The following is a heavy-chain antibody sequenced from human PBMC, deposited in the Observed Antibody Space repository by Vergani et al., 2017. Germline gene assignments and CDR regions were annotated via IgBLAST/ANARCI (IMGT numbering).Heavy chain of an antibody. J-gene: IGHJ5*02. D-gene: IGHD6-13*01. CDR3: AKCGSSSWYGWFDP. Sequence: EVQLVESGGGLVQPGRSLRLSCAASGFTFDDYAMHWVRQAPGKGLEWVSGISWNSGSIGYADSVKGRFTISRDNAKNSLYLLMNSLRAEDTALYYCAKCGSSSWYGWFDPWGQGTLVTVSS. V-gene: IGHV3-9*01. CDR1: GFTFDDYA. CDR2: ISWNSGSI.